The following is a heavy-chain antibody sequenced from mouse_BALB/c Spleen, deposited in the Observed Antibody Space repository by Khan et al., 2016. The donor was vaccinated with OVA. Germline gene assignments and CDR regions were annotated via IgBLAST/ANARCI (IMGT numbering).Heavy chain of an antibody. Sequence: EVQLQESGPGLVKPSQSLSLTCTVTGYSITSDYAWNWIRQFPGNKQEWMGYISYSGSTTYNPSLKSRISITRDKSKDQFFLQLKSVTFEDTATYYCASELGRYYALDYWGQGTSVTVSS. J-gene: IGHJ4*01. V-gene: IGHV3-2*02. CDR1: GYSITSDYA. CDR2: ISYSGST. D-gene: IGHD4-1*01. CDR3: ASELGRYYALDY.